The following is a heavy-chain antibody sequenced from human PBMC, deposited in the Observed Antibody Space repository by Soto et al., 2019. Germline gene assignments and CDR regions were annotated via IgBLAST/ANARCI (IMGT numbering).Heavy chain of an antibody. CDR2: ISYDGSNK. V-gene: IGHV3-30-3*01. Sequence: GGSLRLSCAASGFTFSSYAMHWVRQAPGKGLEWVAVISYDGSNKYYADSVKGRFTISRDNSENTLYLQMNSLRAEDTAVYYCARDRDSSSWYSPGWFDPWGPGTLVTVSS. CDR3: ARDRDSSSWYSPGWFDP. D-gene: IGHD6-13*01. CDR1: GFTFSSYA. J-gene: IGHJ5*02.